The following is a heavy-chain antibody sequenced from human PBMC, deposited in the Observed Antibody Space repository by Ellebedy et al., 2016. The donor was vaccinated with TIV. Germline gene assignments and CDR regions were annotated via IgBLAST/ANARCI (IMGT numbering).Heavy chain of an antibody. V-gene: IGHV4-39*01. J-gene: IGHJ4*02. CDR1: GGSISSNHY. D-gene: IGHD3-10*01. Sequence: GSLRLSCSVSGGSISSNHYWGWVRQPPGKGLEWIGSFSYSGYTYYIPSLKSRLTVSGDTSKNQFSLKLNSVTAADTAVYYCARQPPLNVMVRGVLYFDYWGQGTLVTVSS. CDR2: FSYSGYT. CDR3: ARQPPLNVMVRGVLYFDY.